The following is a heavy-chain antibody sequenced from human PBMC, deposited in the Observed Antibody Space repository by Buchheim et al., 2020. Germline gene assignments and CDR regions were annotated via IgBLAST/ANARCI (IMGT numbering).Heavy chain of an antibody. J-gene: IGHJ4*02. CDR2: ISYDGSNK. D-gene: IGHD3-22*01. CDR1: GFTFSSYG. CDR3: AKVSYDSSGYVDY. Sequence: QVQLVESGGGVVQPGRSLRLSCAASGFTFSSYGMHWVRQAPGKGLEWVAVISYDGSNKYYADSVKGRFTTSRDNSKNTRYLQMNSLRAEDTAVYYCAKVSYDSSGYVDYWGQGTL. V-gene: IGHV3-30*18.